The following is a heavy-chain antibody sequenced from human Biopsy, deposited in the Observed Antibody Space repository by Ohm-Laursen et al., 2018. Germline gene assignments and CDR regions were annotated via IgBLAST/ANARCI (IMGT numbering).Heavy chain of an antibody. CDR3: ARATNSTGWPYYYFYGMDV. D-gene: IGHD2/OR15-2a*01. CDR1: GESFNGYY. J-gene: IGHJ6*02. CDR2: INHSGRT. V-gene: IGHV4-34*01. Sequence: SETLSLTCAVYGESFNGYYWSWIRQTPGKGLEWIGEINHSGRTNYNPSLKSRVTISVDTSRNQFSLRLNSVTAADTAVYYCARATNSTGWPYYYFYGMDVWGQGTTVTASS.